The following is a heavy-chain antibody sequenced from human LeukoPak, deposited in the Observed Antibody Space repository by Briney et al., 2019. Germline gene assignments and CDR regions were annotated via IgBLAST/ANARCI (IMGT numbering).Heavy chain of an antibody. CDR1: GFSFSNYW. J-gene: IGHJ3*02. V-gene: IGHV3-7*01. CDR2: IRRDGSVE. D-gene: IGHD3-22*01. CDR3: ARDSNPQSSGYYFDAFGM. Sequence: GGSLRLSCAASGFSFSNYWMTWVRQAPGKGPEWVANIRRDGSVEYYVDSVKGRFTISRDNTKDSLYLQMNSLRAEDTAVYYCARDSNPQSSGYYFDAFGMWGQGTMVTVSS.